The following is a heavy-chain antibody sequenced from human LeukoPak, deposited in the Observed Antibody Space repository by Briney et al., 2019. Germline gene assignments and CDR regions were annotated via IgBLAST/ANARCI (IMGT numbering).Heavy chain of an antibody. CDR2: IKSKVDGGTT. D-gene: IGHD7-27*01. CDR3: TKDPPLTGGVYSAH. J-gene: IGHJ4*02. V-gene: IGHV3-15*07. Sequence: PGGSLRLSCVVSGIIFRDALMNWVRQTPGKGLEWVGLIKSKVDGGTTDYAAPVKGRFTISRDDSKNTLYLQMSSLKIEDTAIYYCTKDPPLTGGVYSAHWGRGTLVTVSS. CDR1: GIIFRDAL.